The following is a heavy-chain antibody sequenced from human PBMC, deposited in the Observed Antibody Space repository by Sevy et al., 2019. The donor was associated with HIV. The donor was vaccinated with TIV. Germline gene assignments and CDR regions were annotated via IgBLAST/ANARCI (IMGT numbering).Heavy chain of an antibody. Sequence: GGSLRLSCAASGFTFSHYSMNWVRQAPGKGLEWVSSIGSSSSYIYYADSVKGRFTISRDNAKNSLYLQMNSLRAEDTAVYYCAREAAAGTLDYWGQGTLVTVSS. J-gene: IGHJ4*02. V-gene: IGHV3-21*01. CDR1: GFTFSHYS. CDR2: IGSSSSYI. D-gene: IGHD6-13*01. CDR3: AREAAAGTLDY.